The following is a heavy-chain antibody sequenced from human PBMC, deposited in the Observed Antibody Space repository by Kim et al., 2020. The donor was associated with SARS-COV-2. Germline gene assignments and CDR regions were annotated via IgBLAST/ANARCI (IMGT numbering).Heavy chain of an antibody. D-gene: IGHD6-13*01. CDR2: T. J-gene: IGHJ3*01. CDR3: ARAGSYSGPIGA. V-gene: IGHV1-46*01. Sequence: TIYEQKFQGRVAVTRDTSTSTVYMELSSLRSEDTAVYYCARAGSYSGPIGAWGQGTMVTVSS.